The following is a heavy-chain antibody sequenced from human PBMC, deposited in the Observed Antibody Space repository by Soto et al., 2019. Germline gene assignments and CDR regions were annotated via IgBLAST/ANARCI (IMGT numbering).Heavy chain of an antibody. CDR3: ARWQIVVVPAAPSNYYYYYGMDV. CDR1: GGSISSSSYY. J-gene: IGHJ6*02. D-gene: IGHD2-2*01. Sequence: SETLSLTCTVSGGSISSSSYYWGWIRQPPGKGLEWIGSIYYSGSTYYNPSLKSRVTISVDTSKNQFSLKLSSVTAADTAVYYCARWQIVVVPAAPSNYYYYYGMDVWGQGTTVTVSS. V-gene: IGHV4-39*01. CDR2: IYYSGST.